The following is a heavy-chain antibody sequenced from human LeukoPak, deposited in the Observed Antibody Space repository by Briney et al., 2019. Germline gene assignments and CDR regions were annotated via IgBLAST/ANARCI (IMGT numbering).Heavy chain of an antibody. CDR3: VKTNNILTTTDAFDI. D-gene: IGHD3-9*01. CDR1: GFTFSSYA. J-gene: IGHJ3*02. CDR2: ISSNGGST. V-gene: IGHV3-64D*06. Sequence: PGGSLRLSCSASGFTFSSYAMHWVRQAPGKGLEYVSGISSNGGSTYYADSVKGRFTISRDNSKNTLYLQMSSLRAEDTAVYYCVKTNNILTTTDAFDIWGQGTMVTVSS.